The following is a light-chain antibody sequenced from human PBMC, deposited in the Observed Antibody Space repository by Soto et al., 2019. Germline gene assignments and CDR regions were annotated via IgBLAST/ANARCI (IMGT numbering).Light chain of an antibody. Sequence: DIPMTQSPSSLSASVGDRVTITCRASQYINFYLAWYQQKPGKVPKLLIYGTSNLESGVPSRFSGSGSGTDFTLTIGSLQPEDVATYYCQEYNSAPITFGEGTRLEIK. CDR2: GTS. V-gene: IGKV1-27*01. CDR1: QYINFY. J-gene: IGKJ5*01. CDR3: QEYNSAPIT.